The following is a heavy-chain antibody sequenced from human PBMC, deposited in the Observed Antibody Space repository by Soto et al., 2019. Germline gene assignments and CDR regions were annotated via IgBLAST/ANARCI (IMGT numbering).Heavy chain of an antibody. CDR1: GFIFKMYW. CDR3: TRGPRPISTGTGAY. J-gene: IGHJ4*02. CDR2: IYNDGTYS. Sequence: GGFLRLSCAASGFIFKMYWMHWVRQSPGKGLVWISRIYNDGTYSDYADSVRGRFTISRDNVNDTLYLQMNNLRAEDSGLYYCTRGPRPISTGTGAYWGQGTQVTVSS. D-gene: IGHD3-10*01. V-gene: IGHV3-74*01.